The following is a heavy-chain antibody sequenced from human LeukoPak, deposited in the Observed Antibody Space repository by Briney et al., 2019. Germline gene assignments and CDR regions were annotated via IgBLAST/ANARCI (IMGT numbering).Heavy chain of an antibody. D-gene: IGHD3-3*02. CDR3: TRELFSQPHTPRGYFDL. CDR2: IRSKAYGGTT. CDR1: GFTFGDYA. Sequence: GGSLRLSCTASGFTFGDYAMSWFRQAPGKGLEWVGFIRSKAYGGTTEYAASVKGRFTISRDDSKSIAYLQMNSLKTEDTAVYYCTRELFSQPHTPRGYFDLWGRGTLVTVSS. J-gene: IGHJ2*01. V-gene: IGHV3-49*03.